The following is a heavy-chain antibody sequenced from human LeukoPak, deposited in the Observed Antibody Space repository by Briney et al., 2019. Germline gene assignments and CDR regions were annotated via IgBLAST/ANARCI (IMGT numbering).Heavy chain of an antibody. D-gene: IGHD6-19*01. Sequence: PGGSLGLSCAPPGYTFTNFGMRSVRQAPGKGLEWVSSISSSSSYISYADSVKGRFTISRDNAKNSLDLQMNSLRAEDTAVYYCAIDRYSSGWYTFDYWGQGTLVTVSS. CDR2: ISSSSSYI. CDR1: GYTFTNFG. V-gene: IGHV3-21*01. J-gene: IGHJ4*02. CDR3: AIDRYSSGWYTFDY.